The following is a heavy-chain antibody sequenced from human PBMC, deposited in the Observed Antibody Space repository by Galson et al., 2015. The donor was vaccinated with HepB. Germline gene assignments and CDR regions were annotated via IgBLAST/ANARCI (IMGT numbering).Heavy chain of an antibody. V-gene: IGHV6-1*01. CDR2: TYYRSNWYK. J-gene: IGHJ3*02. D-gene: IGHD6-13*01. CDR3: ARGIAAAGHALDI. Sequence: CAISGDSVPSNSAVWSWIRQSPSRGLEWLGRTYYRSNWYKDDAVSVKGRITINPDTSKNQLSLHLNSVTPDDTAVYYCARGIAAAGHALDIWGQGTMVTVSS. CDR1: GDSVPSNSAV.